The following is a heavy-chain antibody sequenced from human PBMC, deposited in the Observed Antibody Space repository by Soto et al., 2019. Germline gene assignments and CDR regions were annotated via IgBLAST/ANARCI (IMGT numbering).Heavy chain of an antibody. CDR1: GFTFSSYS. D-gene: IGHD6-19*01. J-gene: IGHJ6*02. V-gene: IGHV3-48*02. Sequence: GGSLRLSCAASGFTFSSYSMNWVRQAPGKGLEWVSYISSSSSTIYYADSVKGRFTISRDNAKNSLYLQMNSLRDEDTAVYYCARGEVSSGWWEYYYYYGMDVWGQGTTVTVSS. CDR3: ARGEVSSGWWEYYYYYGMDV. CDR2: ISSSSSTI.